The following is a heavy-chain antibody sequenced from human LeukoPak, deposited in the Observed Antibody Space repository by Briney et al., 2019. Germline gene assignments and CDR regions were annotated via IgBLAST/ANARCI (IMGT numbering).Heavy chain of an antibody. Sequence: ASVKVSCKASGYTFTSYGISWVRQAPGQGLEWMGWISAYNGNTNYAQKFQGRVTMTEDTSTDTAYMELSSLRSEDTAVYYCATIDVLLWFGELSPGAFDIWGQGTMVTVSS. CDR3: ATIDVLLWFGELSPGAFDI. V-gene: IGHV1-18*01. J-gene: IGHJ3*02. D-gene: IGHD3-10*01. CDR1: GYTFTSYG. CDR2: ISAYNGNT.